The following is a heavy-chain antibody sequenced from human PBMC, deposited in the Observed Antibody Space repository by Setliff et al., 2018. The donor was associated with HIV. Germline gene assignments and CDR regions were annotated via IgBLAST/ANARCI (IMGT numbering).Heavy chain of an antibody. D-gene: IGHD5-18*01. CDR2: MYTSGST. Sequence: SETLSLTCTVSGGSISSGSYYWSWIRQPAGKGLEWIGHMYTSGSTNYNPSLKSRVTISVDTSKNQFSLKLSSVTAADTAVYYCARGGYSGGWPRAFDYWGQGTLVTVSS. J-gene: IGHJ4*02. CDR3: ARGGYSGGWPRAFDY. CDR1: GGSISSGSYY. V-gene: IGHV4-61*09.